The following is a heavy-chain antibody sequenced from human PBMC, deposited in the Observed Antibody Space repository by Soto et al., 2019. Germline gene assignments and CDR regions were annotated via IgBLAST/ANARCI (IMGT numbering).Heavy chain of an antibody. CDR3: ARDLTDDAFDI. CDR1: GFTFSSYS. V-gene: IGHV3-21*01. D-gene: IGHD7-27*01. J-gene: IGHJ3*02. Sequence: GGSLRLSCAASGFTFSSYSMNWVRQAPGKGLEWVSSISSSSSYIYYADSVKGRFTISRDNAKNTLYLQMNSLRAEETAVYYCARDLTDDAFDIWGQGTMVTIPS. CDR2: ISSSSSYI.